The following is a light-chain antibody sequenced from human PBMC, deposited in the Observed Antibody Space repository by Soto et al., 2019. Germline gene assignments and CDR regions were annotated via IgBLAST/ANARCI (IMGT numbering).Light chain of an antibody. CDR2: EAS. CDR1: QSLDTW. V-gene: IGKV1-5*03. Sequence: DIQVTQSPATLSAYVGDRVTITCRASQSLDTWLAWYQHKQGKAPKLLVYEASTSRNGVPSRFSGSVAGTEFTLTISRLQPDDVATYYCQQYSLYPYAFGQGTKLEIK. CDR3: QQYSLYPYA. J-gene: IGKJ2*01.